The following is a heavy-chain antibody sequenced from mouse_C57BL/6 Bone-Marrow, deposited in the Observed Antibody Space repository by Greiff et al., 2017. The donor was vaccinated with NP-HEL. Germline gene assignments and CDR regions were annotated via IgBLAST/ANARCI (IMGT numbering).Heavy chain of an antibody. J-gene: IGHJ4*01. V-gene: IGHV5-15*01. Sequence: EVQLVESGGGLVQPGGSLKLSCAASGFTFSDYGMAWVRQAPRKGPEWVAFISNLAYSIYYADTVTGRFTISRENAKNTLYLEMSSLRSEDTAMYYCARHGFYYGSSFYAMDYWGQGTSVTVSS. CDR3: ARHGFYYGSSFYAMDY. CDR2: ISNLAYSI. CDR1: GFTFSDYG. D-gene: IGHD1-1*01.